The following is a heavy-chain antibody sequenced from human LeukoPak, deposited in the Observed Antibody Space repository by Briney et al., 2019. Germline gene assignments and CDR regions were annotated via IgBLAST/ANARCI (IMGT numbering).Heavy chain of an antibody. CDR1: GFTYSSYA. V-gene: IGHV3-23*01. J-gene: IGHJ4*02. D-gene: IGHD3-22*01. CDR3: ARDPAMQTWLSAYYFDY. CDR2: ISGSGGST. Sequence: GGSLRLSCAASGFTYSSYAMSWVRQAPGRGLEWVSGISGSGGSTYYADSVKGRFTISRDNARNSLYLQMNSLRAEDTAVYYCARDPAMQTWLSAYYFDYWGQGTQVSVSS.